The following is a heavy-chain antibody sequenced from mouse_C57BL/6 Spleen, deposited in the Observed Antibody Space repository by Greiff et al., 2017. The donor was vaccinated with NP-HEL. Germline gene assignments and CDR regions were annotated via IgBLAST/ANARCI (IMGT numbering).Heavy chain of an antibody. CDR2: IDPSDSET. CDR3: ARSTVSVGYFEV. CDR1: GYTFTSYW. J-gene: IGHJ1*03. Sequence: QVQLKQPGAELVRPGSSVKLSCKASGYTFTSYWMHWVKQRPIQGLEWIGNIDPSDSETHYNQKFKDKATLTVDKSSSTAYMQLSSLTSEDSAVYYCARSTVSVGYFEVWGTGTTVTVSS. V-gene: IGHV1-52*01. D-gene: IGHD1-1*01.